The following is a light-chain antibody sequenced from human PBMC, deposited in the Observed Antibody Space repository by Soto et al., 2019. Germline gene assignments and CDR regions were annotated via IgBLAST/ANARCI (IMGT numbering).Light chain of an antibody. CDR3: SVFTGTSYV. V-gene: IGLV2-14*03. J-gene: IGLJ1*01. CDR2: DVS. Sequence: QSALTQPASVSGSPGQSITISCTGTSSDVGGNKYVSWYQQYPGKAPKLMICDVSNRPSGVSNRFSGSKSGNTASLTISGLQAEDEADYYCSVFTGTSYVFGTGTKLTVL. CDR1: SSDVGGNKY.